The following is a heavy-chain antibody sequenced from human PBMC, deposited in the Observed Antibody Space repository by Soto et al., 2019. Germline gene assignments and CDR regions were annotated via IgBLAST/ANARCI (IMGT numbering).Heavy chain of an antibody. Sequence: ESGGGLVQPGGSLRLSCAASGFSITNTWMHWVRQAPGKGLEWVGRAKSKADGGTADYAAPVKGRVTVSRDDSKNTPYVQMTSVKIEETVVYYCNSYPVYFGGHTPLWGQGTLVTGSS. CDR1: GFSITNTW. J-gene: IGHJ4*02. V-gene: IGHV3-15*07. CDR3: NSYPVYFGGHTPL. CDR2: AKSKADGGTA. D-gene: IGHD2-8*01.